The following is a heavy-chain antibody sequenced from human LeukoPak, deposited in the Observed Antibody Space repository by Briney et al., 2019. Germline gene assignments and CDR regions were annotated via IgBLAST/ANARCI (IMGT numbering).Heavy chain of an antibody. J-gene: IGHJ5*02. CDR1: GYSISSGYY. V-gene: IGHV4-38-2*02. D-gene: IGHD2/OR15-2a*01. Sequence: PSETLSLTCTVSGYSISSGYYWGWIRQPPGKGLEWIGSIYHSGSTYYNPSLKSRVTISADTSKSQFSLNLRSVTAADTAVYYCARLLSPGWFDPWGQGTLVTVSS. CDR3: ARLLSPGWFDP. CDR2: IYHSGST.